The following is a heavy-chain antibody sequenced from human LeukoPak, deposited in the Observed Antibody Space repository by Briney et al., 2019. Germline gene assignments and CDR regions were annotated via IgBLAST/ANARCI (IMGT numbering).Heavy chain of an antibody. Sequence: GGSLRLSCAASGFTFSSYDMTWVRQAPGEGLVWVSRIRSDESDTRYAESVKGRFTISRDNAKNTLYLQMNSLRAEDTAVYYCAKDWFHAIDYWGQGTLVTISS. CDR2: IRSDESDT. J-gene: IGHJ4*02. V-gene: IGHV3-74*01. D-gene: IGHD2/OR15-2a*01. CDR3: AKDWFHAIDY. CDR1: GFTFSSYD.